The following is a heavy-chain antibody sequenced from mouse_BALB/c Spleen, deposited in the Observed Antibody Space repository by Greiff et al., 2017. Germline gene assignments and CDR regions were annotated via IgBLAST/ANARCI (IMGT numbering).Heavy chain of an antibody. D-gene: IGHD2-14*01. V-gene: IGHV5-6-3*01. Sequence: EVHLVESGGGLVQPGGSLKLSCAASGFTFSSYGMSWVRQTPDKRLELVATINSNGGSTYYPDSVKGRFTISRDNAKNTLYLQMSSLKSEDTAMYYCARGCYYRGAYWGQGTLVTVSA. CDR3: ARGCYYRGAY. CDR1: GFTFSSYG. J-gene: IGHJ3*01. CDR2: INSNGGST.